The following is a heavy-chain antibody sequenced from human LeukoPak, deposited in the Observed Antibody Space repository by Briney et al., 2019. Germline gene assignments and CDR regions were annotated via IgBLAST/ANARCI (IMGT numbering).Heavy chain of an antibody. CDR2: INSDGSST. Sequence: GGSLRLSCAASGFTFSNYWMHWVRQAPGKGLVWVSRINSDGSSTSYVDSVKGRFTISRDNAKNTLYLQMNSLRAEDTAVYYCARDIYYYDSSGYYFPGGSDYWGQGTLVTVSS. CDR3: ARDIYYYDSSGYYFPGGSDY. D-gene: IGHD3-22*01. V-gene: IGHV3-74*01. J-gene: IGHJ4*02. CDR1: GFTFSNYW.